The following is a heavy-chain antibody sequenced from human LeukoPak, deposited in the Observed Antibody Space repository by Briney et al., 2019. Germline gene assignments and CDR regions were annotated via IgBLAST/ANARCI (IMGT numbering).Heavy chain of an antibody. J-gene: IGHJ4*02. CDR1: GFTFSSYA. CDR3: ATYTGIAVAGIGEYFDY. Sequence: GGSLRLSCAASGFTFSSYAMSWVRQAPGKGLEWVSLISGDGGSTYYADSVKGRFTISRDNSKNSLYLQMNSLRTEDTALYYCATYTGIAVAGIGEYFDYWGQGTLVTVSS. D-gene: IGHD6-19*01. CDR2: ISGDGGST. V-gene: IGHV3-43*02.